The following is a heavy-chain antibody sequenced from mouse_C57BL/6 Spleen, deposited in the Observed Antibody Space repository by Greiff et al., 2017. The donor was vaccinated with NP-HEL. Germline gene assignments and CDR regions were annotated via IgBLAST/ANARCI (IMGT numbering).Heavy chain of an antibody. CDR1: GYTFTSYW. CDR2: IYPGSGST. J-gene: IGHJ4*01. CDR3: ARNRFYYLYAMDY. Sequence: VQLQQPGAELVKPGASVKMSCKASGYTFTSYWITWVKQRPGQGLEWIGDIYPGSGSTNYNEKFKSKATLTVDTSYSTAYMQLSSLTSEDSAVYYCARNRFYYLYAMDYWGQGTSVTVSS. D-gene: IGHD1-1*02. V-gene: IGHV1-55*01.